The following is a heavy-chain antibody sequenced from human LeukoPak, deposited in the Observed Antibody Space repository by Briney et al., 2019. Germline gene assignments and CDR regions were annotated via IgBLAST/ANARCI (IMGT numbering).Heavy chain of an antibody. CDR2: IYYSGST. J-gene: IGHJ4*02. V-gene: IGHV4-59*01. D-gene: IGHD2-2*01. Sequence: SETLSLTCTVSGGSISNYYWSWIRQPPGKGLEWVGYIYYSGSTNYNPSLKSRVTISVDTSKNQFSLKLSSLTAADTAVYYCARVAHCSSTTCYQGIFDYWGQGTLVTVSS. CDR3: ARVAHCSSTTCYQGIFDY. CDR1: GGSISNYY.